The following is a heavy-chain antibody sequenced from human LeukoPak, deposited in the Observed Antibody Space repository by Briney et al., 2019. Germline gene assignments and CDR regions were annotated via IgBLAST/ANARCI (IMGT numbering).Heavy chain of an antibody. CDR3: ARVAGGIAVAESGGY. D-gene: IGHD6-19*01. V-gene: IGHV1-69*04. Sequence: SVKVSCKASGGTFSSYAISWVRQAPGQGLEWMGRIIPILGIANYAQKFQGRVTITADKSTSTAYMELSSLRSEDTAVYYCARVAGGIAVAESGGYWGQGTLVTVSS. CDR2: IIPILGIA. J-gene: IGHJ4*02. CDR1: GGTFSSYA.